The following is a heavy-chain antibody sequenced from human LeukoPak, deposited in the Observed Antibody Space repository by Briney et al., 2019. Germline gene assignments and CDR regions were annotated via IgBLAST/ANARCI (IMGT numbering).Heavy chain of an antibody. Sequence: ASVKVSSTASGYTFTAYYMHWVRQAPGQGLERMGWINPNSGGTNYAQKFQGRVTMTRDTSISTAHMELSRLRSDDTAVYYCARDLPGWPAAILWGQGTLVTVSS. J-gene: IGHJ4*02. V-gene: IGHV1-2*02. D-gene: IGHD2-2*01. CDR3: ARDLPGWPAAIL. CDR1: GYTFTAYY. CDR2: INPNSGGT.